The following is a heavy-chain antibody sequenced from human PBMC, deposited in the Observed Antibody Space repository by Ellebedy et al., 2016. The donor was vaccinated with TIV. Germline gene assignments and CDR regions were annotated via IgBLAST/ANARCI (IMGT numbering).Heavy chain of an antibody. Sequence: ASVKVSCKASGGDFSSYGISWVRQAPGQGLEWMGGIIPFFGTPKYAQQFQGRVTVTADESTATAYMELSSLRSEDTAVYYCARDQETKTTVVYVGDRFFGSWGQGTLVTVSS. D-gene: IGHD4-23*01. CDR3: ARDQETKTTVVYVGDRFFGS. CDR1: GGDFSSYG. CDR2: IIPFFGTP. V-gene: IGHV1-69*13. J-gene: IGHJ5*02.